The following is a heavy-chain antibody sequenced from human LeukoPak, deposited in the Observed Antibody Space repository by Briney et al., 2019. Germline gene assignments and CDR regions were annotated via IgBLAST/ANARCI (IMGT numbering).Heavy chain of an antibody. CDR3: ASKTFCTSISCHFDY. D-gene: IGHD2-2*01. V-gene: IGHV3-23*01. CDR2: ISDSGANT. CDR1: GFTFGSYA. J-gene: IGHJ4*02. Sequence: GGSLRLSCAASGFTFGSYAMTWVRQAPGKGLKWVSAISDSGANTYYADSAKGRFTISRDNSKNTLYLQMNSLRADDTAVYYCASKTFCTSISCHFDYWGQGTRVTVSS.